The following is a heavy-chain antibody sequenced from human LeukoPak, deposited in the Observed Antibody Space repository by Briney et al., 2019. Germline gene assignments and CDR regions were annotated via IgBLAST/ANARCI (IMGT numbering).Heavy chain of an antibody. CDR2: IYGGGNT. Sequence: GGSLRLSCAASGFTVSSIDMSWVRQAPGKGLEWISVIYGGGNTRYYADSVKGRFTVSRDNAKNTFHLQMQSLKVEDTAIYYCTRGSGFETGDYWGQGTLVTVSS. J-gene: IGHJ4*02. V-gene: IGHV3-53*01. CDR3: TRGSGFETGDY. D-gene: IGHD5-12*01. CDR1: GFTVSSID.